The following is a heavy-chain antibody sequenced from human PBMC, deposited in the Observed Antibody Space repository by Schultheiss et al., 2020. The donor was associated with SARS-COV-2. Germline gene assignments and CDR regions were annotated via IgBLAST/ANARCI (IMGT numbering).Heavy chain of an antibody. J-gene: IGHJ4*02. V-gene: IGHV1-69*13. CDR1: GYTFTGYY. Sequence: SVKVSCKASGYTFTGYYMHWVRQAPGQGLEWMGGIIPIFGTANYAQKFQGRVTITADESTSTAYMELSSLRSEDTAVYYCARPRVRGNIAVAYFDYWGQGTLVTVSS. CDR2: IIPIFGTA. CDR3: ARPRVRGNIAVAYFDY. D-gene: IGHD6-19*01.